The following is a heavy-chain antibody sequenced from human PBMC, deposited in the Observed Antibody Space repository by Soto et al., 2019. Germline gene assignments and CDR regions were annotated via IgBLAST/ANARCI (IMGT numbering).Heavy chain of an antibody. D-gene: IGHD2-15*01. Sequence: SVKVSCKASGYTFTSYAMHWVRQAPGQGLEWMGRIIPILGIANYAQKFQGRVTITADKSTSTAYMELSSLRSEDTAVYYCARDSATPFDYWGQGTLVTVSS. V-gene: IGHV1-69*04. J-gene: IGHJ4*02. CDR2: IIPILGIA. CDR3: ARDSATPFDY. CDR1: GYTFTSYA.